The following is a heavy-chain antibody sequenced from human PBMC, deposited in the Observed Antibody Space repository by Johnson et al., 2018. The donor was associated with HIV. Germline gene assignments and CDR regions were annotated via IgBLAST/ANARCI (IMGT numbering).Heavy chain of an antibody. V-gene: IGHV3-11*04. D-gene: IGHD3-22*01. Sequence: QVQLVESGGGVVQPGGSLRLSCAASGFTFSDYYMSWIRQAPGKWLEWVSYISSSGSTIYYADSVKGRFTISRDNANNSLYLQMNSMRAEDTAVYYCALTSYYASRGAFDIWGQGTMVTVSS. CDR3: ALTSYYASRGAFDI. CDR2: ISSSGSTI. J-gene: IGHJ3*02. CDR1: GFTFSDYY.